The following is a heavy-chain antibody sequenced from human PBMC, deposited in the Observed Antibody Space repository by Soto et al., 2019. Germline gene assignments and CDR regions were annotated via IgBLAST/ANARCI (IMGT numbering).Heavy chain of an antibody. D-gene: IGHD3-22*01. CDR2: IIPILGIA. V-gene: IGHV1-69*02. Sequence: QVQLVQSGAEVKKPGSSVKVSCKASGGTFSSYTISWVRQAPGQGLEWMGRIIPILGIANYAQKFQGRVTITADKSTSTAYMELSSLRSEDTAVYYCASLYYYDSSGYYEGSAFDIWGQGTMVTVSS. J-gene: IGHJ3*02. CDR1: GGTFSSYT. CDR3: ASLYYYDSSGYYEGSAFDI.